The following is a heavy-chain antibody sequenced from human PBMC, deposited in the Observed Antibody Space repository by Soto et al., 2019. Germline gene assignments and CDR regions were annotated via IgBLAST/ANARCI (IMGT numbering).Heavy chain of an antibody. CDR2: ISGSGGSI. D-gene: IGHD2-21*02. Sequence: EVQLLDSGGGLVQPGGALRLSCSASGFIFSSSAMNWVRQAPGKGLEWVSAISGSGGSIYYADSVKGRFTISRDNSKTTRYIEREAMKAEETAVYYCANGGGDGLRYGMDVWGQGTTVTVSS. CDR1: GFIFSSSA. J-gene: IGHJ6*02. CDR3: ANGGGDGLRYGMDV. V-gene: IGHV3-23*01.